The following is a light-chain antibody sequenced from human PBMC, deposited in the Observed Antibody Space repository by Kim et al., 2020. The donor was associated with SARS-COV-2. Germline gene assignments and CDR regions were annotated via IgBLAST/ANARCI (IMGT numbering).Light chain of an antibody. CDR1: QDIKTY. J-gene: IGKJ3*01. CDR2: TAS. Sequence: VGDRVVITCRAAQDIKTYLSWFQQKPGKAPKLLIHTASTRQNGVPSRFSGSGSGTDFTLTISSLQPDDFATYYCQQYNSYPFTFGPGTKVDIK. V-gene: IGKV1-16*01. CDR3: QQYNSYPFT.